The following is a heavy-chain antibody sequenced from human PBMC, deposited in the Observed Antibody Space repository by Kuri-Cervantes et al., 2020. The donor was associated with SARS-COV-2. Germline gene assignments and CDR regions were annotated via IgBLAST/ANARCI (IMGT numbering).Heavy chain of an antibody. Sequence: VGLLRLNPAASGFTFSSYGMHWVRQAPGKGLEWVSAISGSGGSTYYTDSVKGRFTISRDNSKNTLYLQMNSLRAEGTAVYYCAKAIGGAIATGGVDYWGQGTLVTVSS. CDR3: AKAIGGAIATGGVDY. CDR1: GFTFSSYG. D-gene: IGHD2-21*01. J-gene: IGHJ4*02. V-gene: IGHV3-23*01. CDR2: ISGSGGST.